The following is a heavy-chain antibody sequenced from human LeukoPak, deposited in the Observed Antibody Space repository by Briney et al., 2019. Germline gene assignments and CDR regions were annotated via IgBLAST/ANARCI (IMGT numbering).Heavy chain of an antibody. CDR3: AKDPHYYDSNGWFDP. CDR2: ISGSGGST. V-gene: IGHV3-23*01. D-gene: IGHD3-22*01. Sequence: GGSLRLSCEFTFSDYAVSWVRQAPGKGLEWVSAISGSGGSTYYADSVKGRFTISRDNSKNTPYLQMNSLRAEDTAVYYCAKDPHYYDSNGWFDPWGQGTLVTVSS. CDR1: TFSDYA. J-gene: IGHJ5*02.